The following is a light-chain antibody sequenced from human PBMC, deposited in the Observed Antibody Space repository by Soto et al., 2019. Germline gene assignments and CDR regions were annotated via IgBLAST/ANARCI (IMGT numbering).Light chain of an antibody. J-gene: IGKJ2*01. Sequence: EIVLTQSPGTLSLSPGERATLSCRASQSVSSSYLAWYQQKPGQAPRLLIYGASSRATGIPDRFSGRGSGTDSTLTISRLEPEEFAVYYCQQYGSSPRTFGQGTKLEIK. CDR2: GAS. CDR1: QSVSSSY. CDR3: QQYGSSPRT. V-gene: IGKV3-20*01.